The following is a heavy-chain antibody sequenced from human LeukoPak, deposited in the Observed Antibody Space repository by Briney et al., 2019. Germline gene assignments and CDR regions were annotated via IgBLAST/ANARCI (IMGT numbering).Heavy chain of an antibody. CDR1: GFSISTFY. D-gene: IGHD3-16*02. J-gene: IGHJ4*02. Sequence: SGTLSLTCTVSGFSISTFYLTWVRQPPGKGLEWIGAISYSGSTNYSASLEGRVTMSVDTSKNQFSLKMRAVTAADTAVYFCARQELSYGSGSPFDYWGQGSLVTVPS. V-gene: IGHV4-59*08. CDR2: ISYSGST. CDR3: ARQELSYGSGSPFDY.